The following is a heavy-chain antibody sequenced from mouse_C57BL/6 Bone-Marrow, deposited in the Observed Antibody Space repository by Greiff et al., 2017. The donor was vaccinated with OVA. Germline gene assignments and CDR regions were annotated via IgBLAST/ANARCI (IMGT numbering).Heavy chain of an antibody. J-gene: IGHJ3*01. V-gene: IGHV10-3*01. CDR2: IRSKSSNYAT. CDR3: VREGDYDRGAWFAY. D-gene: IGHD2-4*01. CDR1: GFTFNTYA. Sequence: EVQRVESGGGLVQPKGSLKLSCAASGFTFNTYAMHWVRQAPGKGLEWVARIRSKSSNYATYYADSVKDRFTISRDDSQSMLYQQMNNLKTEDTAMYDCVREGDYDRGAWFAYWGQGTLVTVSA.